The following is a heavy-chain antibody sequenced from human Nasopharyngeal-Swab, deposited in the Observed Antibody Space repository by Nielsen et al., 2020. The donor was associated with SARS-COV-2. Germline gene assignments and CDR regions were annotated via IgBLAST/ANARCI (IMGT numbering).Heavy chain of an antibody. V-gene: IGHV3-30-3*01. J-gene: IGHJ6*02. CDR3: ARDHLYCSGGSCYRNYYGMDV. CDR2: ISYDGSNK. Sequence: VRQAPGKGLEWVAVISYDGSNKYYADSVKGRFTISRDNSRNTLYLQMNSLRAEDTAAYYCARDHLYCSGGSCYRNYYGMDVWGQGTTVTVSS. D-gene: IGHD2-15*01.